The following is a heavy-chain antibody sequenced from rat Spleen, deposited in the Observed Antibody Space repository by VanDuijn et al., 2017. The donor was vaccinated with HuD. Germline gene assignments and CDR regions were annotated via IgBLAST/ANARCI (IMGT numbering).Heavy chain of an antibody. V-gene: IGHV5-17*01. J-gene: IGHJ2*01. CDR1: GFTFSDYA. D-gene: IGHD4-3*01. CDR3: ARPSARDSSGYSYYFEH. CDR2: IIYDGSAA. Sequence: EVQLVESGGGLVQPGRSLKLSCVASGFTFSDYAMAWVRQAPKKGLEWVATIIYDGSAAYYRDSVKGQVTIARDNAESTRHLQVDSQRSEDTATYYCARPSARDSSGYSYYFEHWGQGVMVTVSS.